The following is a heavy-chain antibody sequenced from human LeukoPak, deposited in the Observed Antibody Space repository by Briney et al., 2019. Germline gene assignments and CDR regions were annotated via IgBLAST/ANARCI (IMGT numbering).Heavy chain of an antibody. Sequence: PGGSLTLSCAASGFTFSSYEMNWVRQAPGKGLEWVSYISSRGKTIYYADSVQGRITISRDNAKNSLYLQMNSLRAEDTAVYYCARESPSYGGNVFDYWGQGTLVTVSS. CDR3: ARESPSYGGNVFDY. V-gene: IGHV3-48*03. CDR2: ISSRGKTI. D-gene: IGHD4-23*01. CDR1: GFTFSSYE. J-gene: IGHJ4*02.